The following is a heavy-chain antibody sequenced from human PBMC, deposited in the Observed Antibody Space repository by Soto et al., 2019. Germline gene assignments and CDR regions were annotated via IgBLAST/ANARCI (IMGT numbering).Heavy chain of an antibody. D-gene: IGHD3-3*01. Sequence: EVQLLASGGGFEQPGGSLRLSCVASGFTFSNYAMSWVRQAPGKGLEWVSSINYSGGFTKYADSVTGRFTISRDNSKNTLFLQMNSLRVEDTAVYYCASGYYGNNDYYYGMDVWGQGTTVTVSS. CDR2: INYSGGFT. V-gene: IGHV3-23*01. CDR3: ASGYYGNNDYYYGMDV. CDR1: GFTFSNYA. J-gene: IGHJ6*02.